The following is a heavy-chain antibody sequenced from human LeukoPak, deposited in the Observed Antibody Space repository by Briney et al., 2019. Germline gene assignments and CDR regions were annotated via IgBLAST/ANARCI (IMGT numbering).Heavy chain of an antibody. J-gene: IGHJ3*02. V-gene: IGHV4-39*01. CDR1: GGSISSSPYY. CDR3: ARHSGGSGSDNAFDI. D-gene: IGHD3-10*01. Sequence: SETLSLTCTVSGGSISSSPYYWGWIRQPPGKGLEWIGSIYYSGNTYYNPSLKSRVTISVDTSKNQFFLKLRSVTATGTAVYYCARHSGGSGSDNAFDIWGQGTMVTVSS. CDR2: IYYSGNT.